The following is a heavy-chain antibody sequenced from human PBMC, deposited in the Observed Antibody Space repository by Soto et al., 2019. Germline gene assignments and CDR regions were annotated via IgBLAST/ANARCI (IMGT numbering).Heavy chain of an antibody. J-gene: IGHJ5*02. CDR2: IWHDGSYK. V-gene: IGHV3-33*01. D-gene: IGHD6-19*01. CDR1: GFTFSSYG. Sequence: QVQLVESGGGVVQPGTSLRLSCEASGFTFSSYGIHWVRQAPGKGLEWVAVIWHDGSYKYYADYMKGRFTISRDNSKNTLYLEMNSLRAEDTAIYYCARDVKAVAGLDLWGQGTLVSVS. CDR3: ARDVKAVAGLDL.